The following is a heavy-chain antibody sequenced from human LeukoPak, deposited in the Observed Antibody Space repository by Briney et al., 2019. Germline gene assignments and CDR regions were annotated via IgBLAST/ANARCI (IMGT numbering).Heavy chain of an antibody. Sequence: SVKLSCKASGYTFNACDISWVRHAPGQGLEWVGGIIPIFGRGNYAQKFQGRVPITTDESTSTAYMDLSSLRSEDTAVYYCARVALGLRNYFDYWGQGTLVTVSS. J-gene: IGHJ4*02. CDR3: ARVALGLRNYFDY. V-gene: IGHV1-69*05. CDR1: GYTFNACD. CDR2: IIPIFGRG.